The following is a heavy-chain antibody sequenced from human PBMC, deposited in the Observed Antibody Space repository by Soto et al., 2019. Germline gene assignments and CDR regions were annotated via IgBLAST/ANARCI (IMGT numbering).Heavy chain of an antibody. CDR1: GGSISSGDYY. V-gene: IGHV4-30-4*01. J-gene: IGHJ4*02. D-gene: IGHD2-2*01. CDR2: IYYSGST. CDR3: ARVKGYCISTSCRLFDY. Sequence: SETLSLTCTVSGGSISSGDYYWSWIRQPPGKGLEWIGYIYYSGSTYYNPSLKSRVTISVDTSKNQFSLKLSSVTAADTAVYYCARVKGYCISTSCRLFDYWGQGTLVTVSS.